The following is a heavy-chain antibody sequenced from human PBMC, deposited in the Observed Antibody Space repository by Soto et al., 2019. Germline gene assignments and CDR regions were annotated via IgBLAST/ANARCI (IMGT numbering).Heavy chain of an antibody. D-gene: IGHD6-19*01. J-gene: IGHJ4*02. CDR3: ARGPADQWLGRNDY. CDR2: INHSGST. V-gene: IGHV4-34*01. Sequence: SETLSLTCAVYGGSFSGYYWSWIRQPPGKGLEWIGEINHSGSTNYNPSLKSRVTISVDTSKNQFSLKLSSVTAADTAVYYCARGPADQWLGRNDYWGQGTLVTVSS. CDR1: GGSFSGYY.